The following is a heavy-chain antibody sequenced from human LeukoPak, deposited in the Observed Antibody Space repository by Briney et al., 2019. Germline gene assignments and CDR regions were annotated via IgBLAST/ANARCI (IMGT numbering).Heavy chain of an antibody. J-gene: IGHJ5*02. CDR3: ARDEDCGGDCYGWFDP. CDR2: INHSGST. V-gene: IGHV4-34*01. CDR1: GGSFSGYY. Sequence: SETLSLTCAVYGGSFSGYYWSWIRQPPGKGLEWIGEINHSGSTNYNPSLKSRVTISVDTSKNQFSLKLSSVTAADTAVYYCARDEDCGGDCYGWFDPWGQGTLVTVSS. D-gene: IGHD2-21*02.